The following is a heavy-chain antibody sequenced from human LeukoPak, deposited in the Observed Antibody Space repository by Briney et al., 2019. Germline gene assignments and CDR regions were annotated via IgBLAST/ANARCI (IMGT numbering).Heavy chain of an antibody. CDR2: INPDSDGT. V-gene: IGHV1-2*06. CDR1: GYTFTGYY. Sequence: ASVKVSCKASGYTFTGYYMFWLRQAPGQGLEWMGRINPDSDGTNYAQKFQGRVTMTRDTSITTAYMELSSLRSDDTAVYYCARDLPSPGISVAEDYWGQGTLVTVSS. D-gene: IGHD6-19*01. J-gene: IGHJ4*02. CDR3: ARDLPSPGISVAEDY.